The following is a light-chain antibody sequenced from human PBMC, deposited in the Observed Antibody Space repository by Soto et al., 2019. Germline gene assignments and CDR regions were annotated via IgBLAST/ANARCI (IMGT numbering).Light chain of an antibody. CDR1: SSNIGSNT. CDR3: AAWDDRLNGWV. Sequence: QSVLTQPPSASGTPGQRVTISCSGSSSNIGSNTVNWYQHLPGTAPKVLIYTNDQRPSGVPDRLSGSKSGTSASLAISGLQSEDEEEYFCAAWDDRLNGWVFGGGTKLTVL. CDR2: TND. J-gene: IGLJ3*02. V-gene: IGLV1-44*01.